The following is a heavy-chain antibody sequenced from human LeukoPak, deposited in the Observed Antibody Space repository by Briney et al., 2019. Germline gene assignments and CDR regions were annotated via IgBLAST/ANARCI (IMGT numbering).Heavy chain of an antibody. CDR3: AKDPKPNYVVDSYDSSGPFDY. V-gene: IGHV3-23*01. CDR2: ISGSGGST. Sequence: GGSLRLSCAASGFTFSSYAMSWVRQAPGKGLEWVSAISGSGGSTYYADSVKGRFTISRDNSKNTLYLQMNSLRAEDTAVYYCAKDPKPNYVVDSYDSSGPFDYWGQGTLVTVSS. J-gene: IGHJ4*02. CDR1: GFTFSSYA. D-gene: IGHD3-22*01.